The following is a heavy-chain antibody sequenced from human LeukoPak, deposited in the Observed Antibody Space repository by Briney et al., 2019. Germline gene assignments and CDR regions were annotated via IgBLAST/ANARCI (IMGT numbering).Heavy chain of an antibody. J-gene: IGHJ5*02. CDR2: INPNSGGT. D-gene: IGHD2-2*02. Sequence: GASVKVSCKASGYTFTGYYMHWVRQAPGQGLEWMGWINPNSGGTNYAQKFQGRVTMTRDTSTSTAYMELSRLRSDDTAVYYCARGLLGYCSSTSCYKPANWFDPWGQGTLVTVSS. CDR1: GYTFTGYY. CDR3: ARGLLGYCSSTSCYKPANWFDP. V-gene: IGHV1-2*02.